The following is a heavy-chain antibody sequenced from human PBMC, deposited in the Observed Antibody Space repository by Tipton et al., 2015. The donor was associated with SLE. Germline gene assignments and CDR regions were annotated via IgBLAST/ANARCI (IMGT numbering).Heavy chain of an antibody. J-gene: IGHJ4*02. CDR2: IYYSGST. V-gene: IGHV4-30-4*02. D-gene: IGHD1-7*01. CDR3: ARGGYNWNYGIDY. Sequence: TLSLTCTVSGDSISSGDYYWSWIRQPPGKGLEWIGYIYYSGSTYYNPSLKSRVTISVDTSKNHFSLRLSPVTAADTAVYYCARGGYNWNYGIDYWGQGTLVTVSS. CDR1: GDSISSGDYY.